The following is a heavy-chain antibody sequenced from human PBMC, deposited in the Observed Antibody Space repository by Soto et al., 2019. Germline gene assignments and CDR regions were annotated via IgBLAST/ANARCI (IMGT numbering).Heavy chain of an antibody. D-gene: IGHD3-22*01. V-gene: IGHV4-34*01. CDR2: INHSGST. CDR1: GRSFSGYY. Sequence: SETLSLTCAAGGRSFSGYYWSWIRQPPGKGLEWIGEINHSGSTNYNPSLKSRVTISVDTSKNQFSLKLSSVTAADTAVYYCARVPITTGWFDPWAQGTLVP. CDR3: ARVPITTGWFDP. J-gene: IGHJ5*02.